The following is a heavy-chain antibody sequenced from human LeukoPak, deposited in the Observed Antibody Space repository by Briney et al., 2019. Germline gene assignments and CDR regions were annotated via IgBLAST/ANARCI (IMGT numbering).Heavy chain of an antibody. CDR1: GFTFSSYA. D-gene: IGHD4-23*01. V-gene: IGHV3-23*01. CDR3: ARKAENYGGEFDY. CDR2: ISGSGGST. Sequence: GGSLRLSCAASGFTFSSYAMSWVRQAPGKGLEWVSAISGSGGSTYYADSVKGRFTISRDDSKNTLYLQMNSLRAEDTAVYYCARKAENYGGEFDYWGQGTLVTVSP. J-gene: IGHJ4*02.